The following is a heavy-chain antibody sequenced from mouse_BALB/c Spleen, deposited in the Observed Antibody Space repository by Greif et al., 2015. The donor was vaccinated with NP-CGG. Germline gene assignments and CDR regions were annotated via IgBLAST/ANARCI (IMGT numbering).Heavy chain of an antibody. D-gene: IGHD2-10*01. CDR1: GFSLTSYG. V-gene: IGHV2-2*02. Sequence: QVQLKESGPGLVQPSQSLSITCTVSGFSLTSYGVHWVRQSPGKGLEWLGVIWSGGSTDYNAAFISRLSISKDNSKSQVFFKMNSLQANDTAIYYCARSYYGNYVGMDYWGQGTSVTVSS. CDR2: IWSGGST. CDR3: ARSYYGNYVGMDY. J-gene: IGHJ4*01.